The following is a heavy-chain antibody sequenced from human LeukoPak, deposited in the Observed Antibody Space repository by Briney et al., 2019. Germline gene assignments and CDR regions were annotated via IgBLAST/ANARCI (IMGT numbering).Heavy chain of an antibody. D-gene: IGHD4-17*01. CDR2: ISYDGSNK. CDR1: GFTFSSYG. CDR3: AKDFKATTVTSWFDP. Sequence: GGSLRLSCAASGFTFSSYGMHWVRQAPGKGLEWVAVISYDGSNKYYADSVKGRFTISRDNSKNTLYLQMNSLRAEDTAVYYCAKDFKATTVTSWFDPWGQGTLVTVSS. V-gene: IGHV3-30*18. J-gene: IGHJ5*02.